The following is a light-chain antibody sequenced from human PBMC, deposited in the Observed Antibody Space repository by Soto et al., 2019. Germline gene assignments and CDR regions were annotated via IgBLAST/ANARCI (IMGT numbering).Light chain of an antibody. J-gene: IGKJ1*01. V-gene: IGKV1-16*01. CDR2: AAS. CDR3: KHYNSYSEA. Sequence: DIQMTQSPSSLSASVGDRVTITCRTSQTISDYLNWYQHKPGKAHKLLISAASSLQSGVQSRFSGSGSGTEFTLTISSLQPDDFATYYCKHYNSYSEAVGQGTKVDIK. CDR1: QTISDY.